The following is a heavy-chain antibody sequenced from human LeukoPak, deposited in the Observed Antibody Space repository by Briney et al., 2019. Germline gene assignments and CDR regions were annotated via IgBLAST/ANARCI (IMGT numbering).Heavy chain of an antibody. CDR3: ARDTNDFWSGYSKLPDY. CDR1: GFTFSNYG. D-gene: IGHD3-3*01. Sequence: GGSLRLSCAASGFTFSNYGMHWVRQAPGKGLEWVAFIRFDGSSTYYADSVKGRFTISRDNAKNTLYLQMNSLRAEDTAVYYCARDTNDFWSGYSKLPDYWGQGTLVTVSS. CDR2: IRFDGSST. V-gene: IGHV3-30*02. J-gene: IGHJ4*02.